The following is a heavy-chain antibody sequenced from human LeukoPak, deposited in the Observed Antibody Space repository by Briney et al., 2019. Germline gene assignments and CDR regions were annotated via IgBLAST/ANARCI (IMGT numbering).Heavy chain of an antibody. Sequence: SETLSLTCTVSGGSINSGTYYWSWVRQPPGKVLEWIRTIYYSGNTYYTPSLKSRVTISIDTSKNQFSLKLSSVTAADTAVYYCARLPSGTFDYWGQGTLVTVSS. D-gene: IGHD6-13*01. CDR1: GGSINSGTYY. J-gene: IGHJ4*02. V-gene: IGHV4-39*01. CDR3: ARLPSGTFDY. CDR2: IYYSGNT.